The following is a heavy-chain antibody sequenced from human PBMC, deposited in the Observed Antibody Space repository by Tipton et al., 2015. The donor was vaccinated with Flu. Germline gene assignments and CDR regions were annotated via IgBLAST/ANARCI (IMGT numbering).Heavy chain of an antibody. CDR1: GFTVSSNY. Sequence: SLRLSCAASGFTVSSNYMSWVRQAPGKGLEWVSVIYSGGSTYYADSVKVRFTISRDNSKNTLDLQMNSLRAEDTAVYYCASGTRRISMSDYWGQGTLVTVSS. D-gene: IGHD3-10*02. CDR2: IYSGGST. CDR3: ASGTRRISMSDY. V-gene: IGHV3-53*01. J-gene: IGHJ4*02.